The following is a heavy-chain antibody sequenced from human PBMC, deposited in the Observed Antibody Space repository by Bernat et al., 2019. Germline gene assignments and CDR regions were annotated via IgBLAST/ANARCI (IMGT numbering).Heavy chain of an antibody. V-gene: IGHV4-39*01. Sequence: QLQLQESGPGLVEPSETLSLSYTVSGDSVSSSSYYWGWIRQPPGKGLEWFGTIYYSGRTYYNPSLKSRVTTSVDTSKNQFSLNLSSVTAADTAVYYCARLPQCSSAVCSFYGMDVWGQGTTVTVS. D-gene: IGHD6-19*01. CDR3: ARLPQCSSAVCSFYGMDV. J-gene: IGHJ6*02. CDR2: IYYSGRT. CDR1: GDSVSSSSYY.